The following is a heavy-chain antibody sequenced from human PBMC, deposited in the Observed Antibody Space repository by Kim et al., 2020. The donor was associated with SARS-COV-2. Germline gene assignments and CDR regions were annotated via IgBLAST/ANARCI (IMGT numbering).Heavy chain of an antibody. Sequence: SETLSLTCTVSGGSISSSSYYWGWIRQPPGKGLEWIGSIYYSGSTYYNPSLKSRVTISVDTSKNQFSLKLSSVTAADTAAYYCARRSSGWSSKFDPWGQGTLVTVSS. D-gene: IGHD6-19*01. CDR1: GGSISSSSYY. CDR3: ARRSSGWSSKFDP. CDR2: IYYSGST. J-gene: IGHJ5*02. V-gene: IGHV4-39*01.